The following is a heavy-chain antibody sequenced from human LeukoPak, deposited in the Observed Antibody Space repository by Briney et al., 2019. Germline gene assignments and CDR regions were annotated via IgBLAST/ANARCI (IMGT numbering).Heavy chain of an antibody. V-gene: IGHV3-21*01. CDR2: ISSSSSDI. D-gene: IGHD4-23*01. CDR1: GFTFSSYT. Sequence: PGGSLRLSCTASGFTFSSYTMNWVRQAPGKGLEWVSLISSSSSDIYYADSVKGRFTISRDNANNSLYLQMGSLRADDTAVYYCARVYYGGSLDYWGQGTLVTVSS. CDR3: ARVYYGGSLDY. J-gene: IGHJ4*02.